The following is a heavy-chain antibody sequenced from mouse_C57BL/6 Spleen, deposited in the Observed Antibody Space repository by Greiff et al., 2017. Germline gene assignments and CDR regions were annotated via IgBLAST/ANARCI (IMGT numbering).Heavy chain of an antibody. J-gene: IGHJ2*01. Sequence: EVKLMESGGDLVKPGGSLKLSCAASGFTFSSYGMSWVRQTPDKRLEWVATISSGGSYTYYPDSVKGRFTISIDNAKNTLYLQMSSLKSEDTAMYYCARHWGDYDGVDYWGQGTTLTVSS. D-gene: IGHD2-4*01. CDR1: GFTFSSYG. CDR3: ARHWGDYDGVDY. V-gene: IGHV5-6*01. CDR2: ISSGGSYT.